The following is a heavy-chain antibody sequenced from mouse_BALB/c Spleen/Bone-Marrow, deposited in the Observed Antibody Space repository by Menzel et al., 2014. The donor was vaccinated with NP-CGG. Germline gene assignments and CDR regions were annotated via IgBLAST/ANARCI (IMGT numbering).Heavy chain of an antibody. CDR1: GFTFSSYA. V-gene: IGHV5-6-5*01. Sequence: EVKLMESGGGLVKPGGSLKLSCAASGFTFSSYAMSWVRRTPEKRLEWVASISSGGSTYYPDSVKGRFTISRDNARNILYLQMSGLRSEDTAMYYCARGGGYDYGSWFAYWGQGTLVTVSA. CDR2: ISSGGST. CDR3: ARGGGYDYGSWFAY. D-gene: IGHD2-4*01. J-gene: IGHJ3*01.